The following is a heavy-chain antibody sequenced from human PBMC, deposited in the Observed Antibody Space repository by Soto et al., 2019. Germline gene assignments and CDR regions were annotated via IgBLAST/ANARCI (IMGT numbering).Heavy chain of an antibody. D-gene: IGHD3-9*01. V-gene: IGHV3-23*01. CDR1: GFTFSSYA. Sequence: GGSLRLSCAASGFTFSSYAMSWVRQAPGKGLEWVSASSGSGGSTYYADSVKGRFTISRDNSKNTLYLQMNSLRAEDTAVYYCAKDLYDILTVLRPGYYGMDVWGQGTTVTVSS. J-gene: IGHJ6*02. CDR3: AKDLYDILTVLRPGYYGMDV. CDR2: SSGSGGST.